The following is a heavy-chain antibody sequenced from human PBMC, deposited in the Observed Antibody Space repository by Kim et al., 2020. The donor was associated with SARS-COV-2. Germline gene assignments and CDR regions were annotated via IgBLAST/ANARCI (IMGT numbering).Heavy chain of an antibody. J-gene: IGHJ4*02. CDR1: GFTFSTYD. V-gene: IGHV3-23*01. CDR3: ARESIRRADY. Sequence: GGSLRLSCAASGFTFSTYDMSWVRQAPGKGLEWVAAILGRDGSTFYADSVKGRFTISRDNSKNTLFLQLNSLRAEDTVLYYCARESIRRADYWCQGTLVT. CDR2: ILGRDGST.